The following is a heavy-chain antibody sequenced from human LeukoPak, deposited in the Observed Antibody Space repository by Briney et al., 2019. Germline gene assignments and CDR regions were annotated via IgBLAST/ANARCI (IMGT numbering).Heavy chain of an antibody. D-gene: IGHD6-13*01. Sequence: PSETLSLTCTVSGASISSYYWTWIRQPPGKGLEWIGHIYYIGTTNYNPSLKSRVTISVDTSKNQFSLKLSSVIAADTAVYYRARDRGSSWYDYWGQGTLVTVSS. CDR2: IYYIGTT. J-gene: IGHJ4*02. CDR3: ARDRGSSWYDY. CDR1: GASISSYY. V-gene: IGHV4-59*01.